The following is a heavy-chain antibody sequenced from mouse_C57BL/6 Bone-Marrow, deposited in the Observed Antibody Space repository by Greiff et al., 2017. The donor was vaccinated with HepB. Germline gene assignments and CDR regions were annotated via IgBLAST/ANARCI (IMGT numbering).Heavy chain of an antibody. CDR3: ARFTTVVQRGYAMDY. CDR1: GYTFTSYG. Sequence: QVQLQQSGAELARPGASVKLSCKASGYTFTSYGISWVKQRTGQGLEWIGEIYPRSGNTYYNEKFKGKATLTADKSSNAAYMELRSLTSEDSAVYFCARFTTVVQRGYAMDYWGQGTSVTVSS. CDR2: IYPRSGNT. D-gene: IGHD1-1*01. J-gene: IGHJ4*01. V-gene: IGHV1-81*01.